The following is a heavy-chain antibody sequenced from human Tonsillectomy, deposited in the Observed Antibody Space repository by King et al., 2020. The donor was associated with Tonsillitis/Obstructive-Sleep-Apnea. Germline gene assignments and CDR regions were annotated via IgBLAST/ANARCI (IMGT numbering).Heavy chain of an antibody. D-gene: IGHD5-18*01. CDR2: IYYSGST. V-gene: IGHV4-31*03. CDR3: ARGYSYYLNYYYYGMDV. CDR1: GGSISSGGYY. J-gene: IGHJ6*02. Sequence: QLQESGPGLVKPSQTLSLTCTVSGGSISSGGYYWTWIRQHPGKGLESIGYIYYSGSTYYNPSLKSRVTISVDTSKNQFSLKLSSVTAADTAVYYCARGYSYYLNYYYYGMDVWGQGTTVTVSS.